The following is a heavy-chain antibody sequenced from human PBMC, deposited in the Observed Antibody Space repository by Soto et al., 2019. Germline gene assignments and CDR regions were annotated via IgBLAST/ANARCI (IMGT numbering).Heavy chain of an antibody. CDR2: ISYSGETK. V-gene: IGHV3-48*02. D-gene: IGHD2-15*01. J-gene: IGHJ4*02. Sequence: GGSLRLSCVTSGFTFTKYSMNWVRQAPGKGLEWVSYISYSGETKYYADSLKGRYAISRDDANNSVYLQMNSLRDEDTAFYYCVRGVVVVVGSTAENFDHWGQGTLVTVSS. CDR1: GFTFTKYS. CDR3: VRGVVVVVGSTAENFDH.